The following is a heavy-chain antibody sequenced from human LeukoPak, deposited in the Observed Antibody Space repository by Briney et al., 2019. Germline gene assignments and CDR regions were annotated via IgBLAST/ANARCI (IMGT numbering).Heavy chain of an antibody. CDR3: ARVSYDYVWGSYSYYFDY. Sequence: SETLSLTCTVSGGSISSYYWGWIRQPPGKGLEWIGSIYYSGSTYYNPSLKSRVTISVDTSKNQFSLKLSSVTAADTAVYYCARVSYDYVWGSYSYYFDYWGQGTLVTVSS. D-gene: IGHD3-16*01. CDR2: IYYSGST. V-gene: IGHV4-39*07. CDR1: GGSISSYY. J-gene: IGHJ4*02.